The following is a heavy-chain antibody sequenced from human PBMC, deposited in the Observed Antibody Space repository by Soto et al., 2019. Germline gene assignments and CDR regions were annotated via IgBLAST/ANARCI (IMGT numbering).Heavy chain of an antibody. CDR1: GFTFSSYA. J-gene: IGHJ4*02. Sequence: QPGGSLRLSCAASGFTFSSYAMSWVRQAPGKGLEWVSAISGSGGSTYYADSVKGRFTISRDNSKNTLYLQMNSLRAEDTAVYYCAKPHSPYSSSSYGYWGQGTLVTVSS. D-gene: IGHD6-6*01. CDR3: AKPHSPYSSSSYGY. CDR2: ISGSGGST. V-gene: IGHV3-23*01.